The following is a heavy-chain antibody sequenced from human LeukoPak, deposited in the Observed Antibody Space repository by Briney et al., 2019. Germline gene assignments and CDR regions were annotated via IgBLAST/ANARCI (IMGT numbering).Heavy chain of an antibody. CDR3: ARDDAHYYDSSGYLGFIDY. CDR1: GYTFTSYG. J-gene: IGHJ4*02. V-gene: IGHV1-18*01. D-gene: IGHD3-22*01. CDR2: ISAYNGNT. Sequence: GASVKVSCKASGYTFTSYGISWVRQAPGQGLEWMGWISAYNGNTNYARKLQGRVTMTTDTSTSTAYMELRSLRSDDTAVYYCARDDAHYYDSSGYLGFIDYWGQGTLVTVSS.